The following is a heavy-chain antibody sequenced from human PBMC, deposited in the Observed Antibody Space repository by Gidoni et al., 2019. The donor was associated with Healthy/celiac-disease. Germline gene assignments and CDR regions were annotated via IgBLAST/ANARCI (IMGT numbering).Heavy chain of an antibody. Sequence: QVQLVQSGAEVKKPGASVKVSCKASGYTFTSYDINWVRQATGQGLEWMGWMNPNSGNTGYAQKFQGRVTMTRNTPISTAYMELSSLRSEDTAVYNCARGLGVVVTHYYYGMDVWGQGTTVTVSS. CDR2: MNPNSGNT. V-gene: IGHV1-8*01. CDR1: GYTFTSYD. CDR3: ARGLGVVVTHYYYGMDV. D-gene: IGHD2-2*01. J-gene: IGHJ6*02.